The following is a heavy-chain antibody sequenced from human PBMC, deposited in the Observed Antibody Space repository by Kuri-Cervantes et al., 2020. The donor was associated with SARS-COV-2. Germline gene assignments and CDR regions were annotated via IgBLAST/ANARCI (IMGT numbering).Heavy chain of an antibody. CDR1: GFTFSDYY. J-gene: IGHJ3*02. Sequence: GESLKISCAASGFTFSDYYMNWVRQAPGKGLEWVSSISSSSTIYYADSVKGRFTISRDNAKNSLYLQMNSLRAEDTAVYYCARDRATMMDQKLFDAFDIWGQGTMVTVSS. CDR3: ARDRATMMDQKLFDAFDI. D-gene: IGHD3-22*01. V-gene: IGHV3-69-1*01. CDR2: ISSSSTI.